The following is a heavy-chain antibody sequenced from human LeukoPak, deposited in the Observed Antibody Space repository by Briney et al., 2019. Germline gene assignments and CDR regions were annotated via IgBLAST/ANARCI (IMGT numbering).Heavy chain of an antibody. Sequence: PGGSLRLSCAASGFTFSSYSMNWVRQAPGKGLEWVSSISSSSSYIYYADSVKGRFTISRDNAKNSLYLQMNSRRAEDTAVYYCARDPYGGDNWFDPWGQGTLVTVSS. D-gene: IGHD4-23*01. CDR1: GFTFSSYS. J-gene: IGHJ5*02. V-gene: IGHV3-21*01. CDR3: ARDPYGGDNWFDP. CDR2: ISSSSSYI.